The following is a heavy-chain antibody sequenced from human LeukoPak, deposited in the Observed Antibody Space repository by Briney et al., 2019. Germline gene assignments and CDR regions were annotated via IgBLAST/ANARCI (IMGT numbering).Heavy chain of an antibody. D-gene: IGHD1-26*01. Sequence: GGSLRLSCAASGISFSTAWMSWVRQAPGKGLEWVGRIKSKIDGETAEYAVAVKGGFTISRDDSKNTVFVQMNSLKSEDTAVYYCATESGSRNYDYWGQGTLVTVSS. V-gene: IGHV3-15*01. CDR1: GISFSTAW. J-gene: IGHJ4*02. CDR2: IKSKIDGETA. CDR3: ATESGSRNYDY.